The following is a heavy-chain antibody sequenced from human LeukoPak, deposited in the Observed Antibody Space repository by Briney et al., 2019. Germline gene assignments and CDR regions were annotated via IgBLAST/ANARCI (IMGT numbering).Heavy chain of an antibody. V-gene: IGHV1-46*01. J-gene: IGHJ4*02. CDR2: INSSGGST. Sequence: ASVTVSCTASGYTFTNYYMHWVRQAPGQGREWMGIINSSGGSTNYAQKFQGRVTMTRDTSTSTVYMELSSLRSEDTDVYYCAKEGRHRSVDYWGQGALVTVSS. CDR3: AKEGRHRSVDY. CDR1: GYTFTNYY.